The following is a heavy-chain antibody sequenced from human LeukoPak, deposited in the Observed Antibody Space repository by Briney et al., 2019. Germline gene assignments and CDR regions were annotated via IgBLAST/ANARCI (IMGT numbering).Heavy chain of an antibody. J-gene: IGHJ5*01. V-gene: IGHV3-74*01. Sequence: GGSLRLSCVASGFAFFSYGVQWVRQAPGKGLVWVSRIFTDGSTTSYADSVKGRFTISRDNAKNTLYLEMKSLRVEDTAVYYCARELPREVTLDSWGQGTLVTVSP. CDR2: IFTDGSTT. CDR3: ARELPREVTLDS. D-gene: IGHD2-21*02. CDR1: GFAFFSYG.